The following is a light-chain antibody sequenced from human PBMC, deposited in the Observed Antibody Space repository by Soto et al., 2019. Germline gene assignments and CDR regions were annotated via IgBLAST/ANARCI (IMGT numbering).Light chain of an antibody. CDR2: GSS. J-gene: IGKJ2*01. CDR1: QSVTNNY. CDR3: HQYGSSPPYT. Sequence: EVVLTQSPGTLSLSPGESATLSCRASQSVTNNYFAWYQQKPGQAPRLLIFGSSDRATGIPDRFSGSGSGTNVTLTISRLEHEDFAVYYCHQYGSSPPYTFGQGTKLEIK. V-gene: IGKV3-20*01.